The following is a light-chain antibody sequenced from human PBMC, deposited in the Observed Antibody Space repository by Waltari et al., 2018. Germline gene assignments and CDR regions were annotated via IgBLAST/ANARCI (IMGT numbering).Light chain of an antibody. CDR3: SSQSTKNGVI. CDR2: DVN. J-gene: IGLJ2*01. CDR1: SSDVGGDDS. Sequence: QSALTQPASVSGPPGQSITIPCTGSSSDVGGDDSVSWYEDHPGQAPNVIIYDVNKRPSGVSDRFSGSKSGNTASLTISGLQAEDEATFYCSSQSTKNGVIFGGGTKVTVL. V-gene: IGLV2-14*03.